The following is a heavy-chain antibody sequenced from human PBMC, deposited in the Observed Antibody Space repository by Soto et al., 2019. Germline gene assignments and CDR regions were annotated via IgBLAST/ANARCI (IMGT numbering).Heavy chain of an antibody. CDR1: GFTFSNAW. J-gene: IGHJ4*02. V-gene: IGHV3-15*01. CDR2: IKSKTDAGTT. CDR3: VYVGPRHYDDSNLDY. Sequence: GGSLRLSCAASGFTFSNAWMSWVRQAPGKGLEWVGRIKSKTDAGTTDYAAPVKGRFTISRDDSKNTLYLQMNSLKTEDTDVYYCVYVGPRHYDDSNLDYWGQGTLVTVSS. D-gene: IGHD3-22*01.